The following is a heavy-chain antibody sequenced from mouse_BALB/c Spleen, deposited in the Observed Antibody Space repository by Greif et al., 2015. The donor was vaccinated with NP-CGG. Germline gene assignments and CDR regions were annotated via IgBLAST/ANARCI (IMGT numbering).Heavy chain of an antibody. J-gene: IGHJ4*01. CDR1: GYAFSSYW. CDR3: ARWGAGTGYAMDY. CDR2: IYPGDGDT. Sequence: VQLQQSGAELVRPGSSVKISCKASGYAFSSYWMNWVKQRPGQGLEWIGQIYPGDGDTNYNGKFKGKATLTADKSSSTAYMQLSSLTSEDSAVYFCARWGAGTGYAMDYWGQGTSVTVSS. D-gene: IGHD3-3*01. V-gene: IGHV1-80*01.